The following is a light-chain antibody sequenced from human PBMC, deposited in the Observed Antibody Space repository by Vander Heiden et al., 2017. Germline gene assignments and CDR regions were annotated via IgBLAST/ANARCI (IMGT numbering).Light chain of an antibody. J-gene: IGKJ4*01. CDR2: DAS. CDR3: QQRSNWLT. Sequence: EIVLTPSPATPSLSPGERATLSCRASKSVSSYLAWYQQKPGQAPRLLIYDASNRATGIPARFSGSGSGTDFTLTISSLEPEDFAVYYFQQRSNWLTFGGGTKVEIK. CDR1: KSVSSY. V-gene: IGKV3-11*01.